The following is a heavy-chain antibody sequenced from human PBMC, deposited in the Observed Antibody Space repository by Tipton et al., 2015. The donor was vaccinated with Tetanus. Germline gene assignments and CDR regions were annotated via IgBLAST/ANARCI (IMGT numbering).Heavy chain of an antibody. CDR3: ARRSYCSSSRCFDAFDL. D-gene: IGHD2-2*01. J-gene: IGHJ3*01. V-gene: IGHV4-59*01. CDR2: NFHSGST. CDR1: GGSISSYY. Sequence: TLSLTCTVSGGSISSYYWSWIRQPPGKGLEWIAYNFHSGSTNYSPSLKSRVAISMDTSKNQISLKLSSVTAADTAVYYCARRSYCSSSRCFDAFDLWGQGTMVTVSS.